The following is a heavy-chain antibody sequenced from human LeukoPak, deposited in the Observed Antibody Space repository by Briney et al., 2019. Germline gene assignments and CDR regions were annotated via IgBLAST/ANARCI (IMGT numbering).Heavy chain of an antibody. J-gene: IGHJ4*02. CDR2: IRSKAYGGTT. CDR3: TRDPNGIAVAFFDY. Sequence: GGSLSLSCTASGFTFGDYAMSWVRPAPGKGLEWVGFIRSKAYGGTTEYAASVKGRFTISRDDSKSIAYLQMNSLKTEDTAVYYCTRDPNGIAVAFFDYWGQGTLVTVSS. D-gene: IGHD6-19*01. CDR1: GFTFGDYA. V-gene: IGHV3-49*04.